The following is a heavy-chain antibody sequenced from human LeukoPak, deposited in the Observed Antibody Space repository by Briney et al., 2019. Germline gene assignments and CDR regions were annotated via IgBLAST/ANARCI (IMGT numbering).Heavy chain of an antibody. J-gene: IGHJ4*02. CDR1: GFTFSSYE. CDR2: ISSSSSYI. D-gene: IGHD3-22*01. V-gene: IGHV3-21*05. Sequence: PGGSLILSCAASGFTFSSYEMNWVRQAPGKGLEWVSYISSSSSYIYYADSVKGRFTISRDNAKNSLYLQMNSLRAEDTAVYYCARGATYYYDSSGRPDYWGQGTLVTVSS. CDR3: ARGATYYYDSSGRPDY.